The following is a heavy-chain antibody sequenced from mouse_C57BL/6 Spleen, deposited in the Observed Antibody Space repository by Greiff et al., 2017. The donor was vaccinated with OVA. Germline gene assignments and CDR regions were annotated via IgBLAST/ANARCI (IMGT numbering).Heavy chain of an antibody. D-gene: IGHD2-4*01. Sequence: VQRVESGAELVRPGASVKLSCKASGYTLTDYYINWVKQRPGQGLEWIARIYPGSGNTYYNEKFKGKATLTAEKSSSTAYMQLSSLTSEDSAVYVCARGYDYDVYYFDYWGQGTTLTVSS. V-gene: IGHV1-76*01. CDR1: GYTLTDYY. CDR3: ARGYDYDVYYFDY. CDR2: IYPGSGNT. J-gene: IGHJ2*01.